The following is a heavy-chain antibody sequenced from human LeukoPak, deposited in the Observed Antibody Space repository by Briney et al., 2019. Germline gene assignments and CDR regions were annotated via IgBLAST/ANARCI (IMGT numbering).Heavy chain of an antibody. CDR2: ISGGGAKT. CDR1: GFNFDQYA. D-gene: IGHD3-16*01. J-gene: IGHJ3*02. V-gene: IGHV3-23*01. Sequence: GGSLRLSCAASGFNFDQYAMNWVRQAPGKGVEWGSFISGGGAKTFYADSVKGRFSISRDNSKNTVYLHMNSLRAEDTAIYYCAKCSSSYGNDALDIWGQGTMVTVSS. CDR3: AKCSSSYGNDALDI.